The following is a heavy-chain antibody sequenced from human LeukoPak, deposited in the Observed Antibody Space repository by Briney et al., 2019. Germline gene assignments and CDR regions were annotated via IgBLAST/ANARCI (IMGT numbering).Heavy chain of an antibody. V-gene: IGHV4-59*01. CDR2: IYYSGST. D-gene: IGHD1-26*01. CDR1: GGSISSYY. CDR3: ARGMGATTVDY. J-gene: IGHJ4*02. Sequence: SETLSLTCSVSGGSISSYYWSWIRQPPGKGLEWIGYIYYSGSTNYNPSLKSRVTISVDTSKNQFSLKLSSVTAADTDVYYCARGMGATTVDYWGQGTLVPVSS.